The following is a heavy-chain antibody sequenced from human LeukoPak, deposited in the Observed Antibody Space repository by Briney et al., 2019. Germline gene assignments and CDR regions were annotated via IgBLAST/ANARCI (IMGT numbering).Heavy chain of an antibody. CDR3: ARYPYSGISGWQAFDY. CDR1: GGSISSGGYY. D-gene: IGHD6-19*01. CDR2: IYYSGST. Sequence: SETLSLTCTVSGGSISSGGYYWSWIRQHPGKGLEWIGYIYYSGSTYYNPSLKSRVTISVDTSKNQFSLKLSSVTAADTAVYYCARYPYSGISGWQAFDYWGQGTLVTVSS. J-gene: IGHJ4*02. V-gene: IGHV4-31*03.